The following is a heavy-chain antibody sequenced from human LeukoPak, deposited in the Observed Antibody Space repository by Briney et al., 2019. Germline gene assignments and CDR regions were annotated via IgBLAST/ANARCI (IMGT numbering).Heavy chain of an antibody. V-gene: IGHV3-30*03. D-gene: IGHD3-16*01. CDR3: AREELGSSLGFDP. CDR2: ISFDGSNK. Sequence: GGSLRLSCAASGFTFSSFGMHWVRQAPGKGLEWVAVISFDGSNKYYADSVKGRFTISRDNSKNTLYLQMNSLRAEDTAVYYCAREELGSSLGFDPWGQGTLVTVSS. CDR1: GFTFSSFG. J-gene: IGHJ5*02.